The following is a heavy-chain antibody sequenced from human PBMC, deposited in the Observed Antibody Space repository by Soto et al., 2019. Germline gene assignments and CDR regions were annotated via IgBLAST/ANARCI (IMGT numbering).Heavy chain of an antibody. Sequence: QVQLVQSGAEVKKPGASVKVSCKASGYTFTHYYIHWVRQAPGQGLECMGMINPSGGSTDYAQKFQGRVTMTTDTSTTTVYRELSTLRSDDTAVYYCARPPFPGCINGVCYTCDPWGQGTLVTVSS. CDR2: INPSGGST. V-gene: IGHV1-46*01. CDR3: ARPPFPGCINGVCYTCDP. J-gene: IGHJ5*02. D-gene: IGHD2-8*01. CDR1: GYTFTHYY.